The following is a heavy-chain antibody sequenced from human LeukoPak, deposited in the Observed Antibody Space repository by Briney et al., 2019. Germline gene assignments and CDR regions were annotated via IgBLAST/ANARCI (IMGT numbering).Heavy chain of an antibody. V-gene: IGHV1-46*01. CDR3: ARDLGPHRGTGTGYYFDY. CDR1: GYTFTSYY. CDR2: INPSGGST. J-gene: IGHJ4*02. Sequence: ASVKVSCTASGYTFTSYYMHWVRQAPGQGLEWMGIINPSGGSTSYAQKFQGRVTMTRDTSTSTVYMELSSLRSEDTAVYYCARDLGPHRGTGTGYYFDYWGQGTLVTVSS. D-gene: IGHD1-1*01.